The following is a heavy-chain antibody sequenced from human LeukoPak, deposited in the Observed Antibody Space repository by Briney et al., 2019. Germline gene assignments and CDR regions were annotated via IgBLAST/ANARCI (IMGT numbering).Heavy chain of an antibody. Sequence: PGGSLRLSCAASGFIFSRYTLHWVRQAPGKGLEWVAVISYDGSDKYYADSVKGRFTISRDNSKNTLYLQMNSLRAEDTAVYYCARDHGEFYYYYGMDVWGQGTTVTVSS. CDR1: GFIFSRYT. V-gene: IGHV3-30-3*01. CDR3: ARDHGEFYYYYGMDV. J-gene: IGHJ6*02. CDR2: ISYDGSDK. D-gene: IGHD4-17*01.